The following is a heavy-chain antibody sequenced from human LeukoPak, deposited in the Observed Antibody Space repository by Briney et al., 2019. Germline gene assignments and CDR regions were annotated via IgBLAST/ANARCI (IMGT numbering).Heavy chain of an antibody. Sequence: GGSLRLSCAASGFTFSSYWMHWVRQTPGKGLVWVSRINTDGSTTNYADSVKGRFTISRDNAKNTLYLQMNSLRAEDTAVYYCARHQDGTLEYCYYYMDVWGKGTTVTVSS. CDR2: INTDGSTT. J-gene: IGHJ6*03. D-gene: IGHD1-1*01. CDR3: ARHQDGTLEYCYYYMDV. CDR1: GFTFSSYW. V-gene: IGHV3-74*01.